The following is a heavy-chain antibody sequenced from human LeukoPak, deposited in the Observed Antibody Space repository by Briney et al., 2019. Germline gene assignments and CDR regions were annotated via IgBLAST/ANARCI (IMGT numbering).Heavy chain of an antibody. Sequence: PSETLSLTCTVSGGSISSYYWSWIRQPPAKGLAWIGYIYYSGSTNYNPSLKSRVTISVDTSKNQFSLKLSSVTAADTAVYYCARQQLVRDAFDIWGQGTMVTVSS. J-gene: IGHJ3*02. CDR1: GGSISSYY. CDR2: IYYSGST. CDR3: ARQQLVRDAFDI. V-gene: IGHV4-59*01. D-gene: IGHD6-13*01.